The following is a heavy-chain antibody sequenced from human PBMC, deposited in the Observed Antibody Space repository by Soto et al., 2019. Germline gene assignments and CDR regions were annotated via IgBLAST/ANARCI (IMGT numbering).Heavy chain of an antibody. Sequence: ASETLSLTCTVSGDSISSSNYFWGWIRQPPGKGLEWIGSIYYSGNSGSTYYNPSLKSRVTISVDTSKNQFSLKLSSVTAADTAVYYCARTRTVAYYYGMDVWGQGTTVTV. CDR3: ARTRTVAYYYGMDV. CDR1: GDSISSSNYF. J-gene: IGHJ6*02. CDR2: IYYSGNSGST. D-gene: IGHD4-4*01. V-gene: IGHV4-39*01.